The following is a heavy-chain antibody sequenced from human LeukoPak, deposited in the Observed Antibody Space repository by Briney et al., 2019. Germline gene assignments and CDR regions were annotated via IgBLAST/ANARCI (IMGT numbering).Heavy chain of an antibody. J-gene: IGHJ4*02. CDR3: ARGSGGSRVYYY. Sequence: PSETLSLTCAVYGGSFSGYYWSWIRQPPGKGLEWIGEINHSGSTNYNPSLKSRVTISVDTSKNQFSLKLSSVTAADTAVYYCARGSGGSRVYYYWGQGTLVTVSS. D-gene: IGHD6-13*01. CDR1: GGSFSGYY. CDR2: INHSGST. V-gene: IGHV4-34*01.